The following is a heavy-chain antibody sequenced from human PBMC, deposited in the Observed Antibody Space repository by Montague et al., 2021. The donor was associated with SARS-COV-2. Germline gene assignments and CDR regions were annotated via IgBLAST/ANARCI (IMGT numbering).Heavy chain of an antibody. J-gene: IGHJ4*02. CDR3: ARGFDY. CDR1: GGSISSYY. CDR2: IYYSGST. V-gene: IGHV4-59*13. Sequence: SETLSLTCTAPGGSISSYYWSWIRQPPGKGLEWIGYIYYSGSTNYNPSLKSRVTISVDTSKNQFSLKLSSVTAADTAVYYCARGFDYWGQGTLVTVSS.